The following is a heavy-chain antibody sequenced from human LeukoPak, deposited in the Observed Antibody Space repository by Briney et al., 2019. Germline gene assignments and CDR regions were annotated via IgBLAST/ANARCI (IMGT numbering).Heavy chain of an antibody. CDR1: GYTFTSYG. J-gene: IGHJ4*02. CDR2: ISAYNGNT. CDR3: ARDLLRIVGATTPTFDC. V-gene: IGHV1-18*01. D-gene: IGHD1-26*01. Sequence: ASVKVSCKASGYTFTSYGISWVRQAPGQGLEWMGWISAYNGNTNYAQKLQGRVTMTTDTSTSTAYMELRSLRSDDTAVYYCARDLLRIVGATTPTFDCWGQGTLVTVSS.